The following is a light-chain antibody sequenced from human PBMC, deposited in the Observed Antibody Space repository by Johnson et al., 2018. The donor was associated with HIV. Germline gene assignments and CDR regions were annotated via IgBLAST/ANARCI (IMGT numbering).Light chain of an antibody. V-gene: IGLV1-51*02. J-gene: IGLJ1*01. Sequence: QSVLTQPPSVSAAPGQKVTISCSGSSSNIGNNYVSWYQHLPGTAPKLLIYENNKRPSGIPDRFSGSKSGTSATLGITGLQTGDEADYYCGTWDSSLSAGGVFGTGTKVT. CDR1: SSNIGNNY. CDR2: ENN. CDR3: GTWDSSLSAGGV.